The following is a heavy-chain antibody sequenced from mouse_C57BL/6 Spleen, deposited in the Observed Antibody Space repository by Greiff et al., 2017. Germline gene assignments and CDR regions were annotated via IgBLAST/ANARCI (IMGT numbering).Heavy chain of an antibody. D-gene: IGHD2-1*01. CDR2: IYHSDSET. V-gene: IGHV1-61*01. CDR3: ARAGNYHAWFAY. CDR1: GYTFTSYW. J-gene: IGHJ3*01. Sequence: QVQLQQPGAELVRPGSSVKLSCKASGYTFTSYWMAWVKQRPGQGLEWIGNIYHSDSETHYNQKFKDKATLTVDKSSSTAYMQLSSLTSEDSAVVYCARAGNYHAWFAYWGQGTLVTVSA.